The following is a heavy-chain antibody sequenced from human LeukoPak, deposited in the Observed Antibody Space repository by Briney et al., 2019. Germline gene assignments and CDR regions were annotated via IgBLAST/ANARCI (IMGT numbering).Heavy chain of an antibody. CDR1: GFTFGSYW. CDR2: INSDGSST. J-gene: IGHJ4*02. V-gene: IGHV3-74*01. D-gene: IGHD3-3*01. Sequence: GGSLRLSCATSGFTFGSYWMHWVRQAPGKGLVWVSRINSDGSSTSYADSVKGRFTISRDNAKNTLYLQMNSLRAEDTAVYYYARDLAPDYDFWRDYWGQGTLVTVSS. CDR3: ARDLAPDYDFWRDY.